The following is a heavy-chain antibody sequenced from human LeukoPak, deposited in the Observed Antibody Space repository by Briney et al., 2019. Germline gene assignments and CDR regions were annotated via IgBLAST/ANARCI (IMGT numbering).Heavy chain of an antibody. CDR3: AGGPGFLIDC. Sequence: GGSLRLSCAASGFTFSSYWMSWVRQAPGKGLEWVANTKQDGSEKHYVDSVKGRLTISRDNAKNLLYLQMNSLRVEDTAVYYCAGGPGFLIDCWGQGTLVTVSS. CDR1: GFTFSSYW. V-gene: IGHV3-7*01. J-gene: IGHJ4*02. D-gene: IGHD3-3*01. CDR2: TKQDGSEK.